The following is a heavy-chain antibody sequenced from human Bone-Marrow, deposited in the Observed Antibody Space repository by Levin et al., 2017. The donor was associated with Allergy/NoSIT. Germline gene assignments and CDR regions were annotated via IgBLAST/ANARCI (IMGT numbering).Heavy chain of an antibody. J-gene: IGHJ4*02. Sequence: SCAASGFTFSDYYMSWIRQAPGKGLEWVSYISSSGSTIYYADSVKGRFTISRDNAKNSLYLQMNSLRAEDTAVYYCARAYTGYSSGPTFDYWGQGTLVTVSS. CDR2: ISSSGSTI. V-gene: IGHV3-11*01. CDR1: GFTFSDYY. D-gene: IGHD6-19*01. CDR3: ARAYTGYSSGPTFDY.